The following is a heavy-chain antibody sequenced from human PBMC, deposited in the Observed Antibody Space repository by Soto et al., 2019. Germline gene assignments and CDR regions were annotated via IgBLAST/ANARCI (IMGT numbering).Heavy chain of an antibody. CDR3: AKDRLAYYDFWSGRYFQH. V-gene: IGHV3-23*01. CDR1: GFTFSSYA. D-gene: IGHD3-3*01. CDR2: ISGSGGST. Sequence: PGGSLRLSCAASGFTFSSYAMSWVRQAPGKGLEWVSAISGSGGSTYYADSVKGRFTISRDNSKNTLYLQMNSLRAEDTAVYYCAKDRLAYYDFWSGRYFQHWGQGTLVTVS. J-gene: IGHJ1*01.